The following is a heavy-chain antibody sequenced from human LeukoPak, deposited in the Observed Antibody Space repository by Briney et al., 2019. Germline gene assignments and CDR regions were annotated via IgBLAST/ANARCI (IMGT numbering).Heavy chain of an antibody. D-gene: IGHD6-19*01. J-gene: IGHJ3*02. CDR1: GDSISSNY. Sequence: SETLSLSCTVSGDSISSNYWSWIRQPAGKGLEWIGRIYTSGYTNYNPSLKSRVAMSLDTSKNQFSLKLTSVTAADTAVYYCARLKYSSGWAGAFDIWGQGTMVTVSS. V-gene: IGHV4-4*07. CDR3: ARLKYSSGWAGAFDI. CDR2: IYTSGYT.